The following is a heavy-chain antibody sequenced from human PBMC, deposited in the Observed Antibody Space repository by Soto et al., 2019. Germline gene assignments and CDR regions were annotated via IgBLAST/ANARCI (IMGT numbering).Heavy chain of an antibody. D-gene: IGHD3-10*01. Sequence: QVQLQESGPGLVKPSQTLSLTCTVSGGSISSGGYYWSWIRQHPGKGLEWIGYIYYSGSTYYNPSLKSXXTXSXXTSKNQFSLKLSSVTAADTAVYYCARDGRYSPLDYWGQGTLVTVSS. V-gene: IGHV4-31*03. CDR1: GGSISSGGYY. CDR3: ARDGRYSPLDY. J-gene: IGHJ4*02. CDR2: IYYSGST.